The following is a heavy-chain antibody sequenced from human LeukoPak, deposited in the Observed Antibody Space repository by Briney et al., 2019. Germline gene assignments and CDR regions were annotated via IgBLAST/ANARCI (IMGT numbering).Heavy chain of an antibody. Sequence: PGGSLRLSRAASGLMFSGYWMTWVCQAPGKGLEWVANIKEEGSEKVYVDSVKGRFTISRDNAQSSLYLQMTSLRVEDTAVYFCAKVRRGSSGGPYYYDMDVWGKGTTVTVSS. D-gene: IGHD1-26*01. J-gene: IGHJ6*03. CDR3: AKVRRGSSGGPYYYDMDV. CDR1: GLMFSGYW. CDR2: IKEEGSEK. V-gene: IGHV3-7*01.